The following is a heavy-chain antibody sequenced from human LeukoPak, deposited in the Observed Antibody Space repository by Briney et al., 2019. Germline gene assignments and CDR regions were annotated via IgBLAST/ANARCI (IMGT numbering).Heavy chain of an antibody. CDR3: ARDRFGVEYYFDY. D-gene: IGHD3-3*01. CDR2: IYYSGST. J-gene: IGHJ4*02. CDR1: GGSISSSSYY. V-gene: IGHV4-39*07. Sequence: SETLSLTCTVSGGSISSSSYYWGWIRPPPGKGLEWIGSIYYSGSTYYNPSLKSRVTISVDTSKNQFSLKLSSVTAADTAVYYCARDRFGVEYYFDYWGQGTLVTVSS.